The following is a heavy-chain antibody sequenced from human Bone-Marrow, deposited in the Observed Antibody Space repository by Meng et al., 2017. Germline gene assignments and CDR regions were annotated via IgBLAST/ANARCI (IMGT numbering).Heavy chain of an antibody. CDR1: GGSISSYY. D-gene: IGHD3-22*01. V-gene: IGHV4-59*01. CDR2: IYYSGST. J-gene: IGHJ6*02. Sequence: GSLRLSCTVSGGSISSYYWSWIRQPPGKGLEWIGYIYYSGSTNYNPSLKSRVTISVDTSKNQFSLKLSSVTAADTAVYYCARGYTYYYDSSGYYPDYYYYGKDVWGQGTTVTVSS. CDR3: ARGYTYYYDSSGYYPDYYYYGKDV.